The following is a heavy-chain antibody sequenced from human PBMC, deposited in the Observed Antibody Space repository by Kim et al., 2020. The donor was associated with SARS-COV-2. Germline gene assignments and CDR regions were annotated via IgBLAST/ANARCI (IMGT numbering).Heavy chain of an antibody. V-gene: IGHV6-1*01. D-gene: IGHD6-13*01. J-gene: IGHJ5*02. Sequence: SQTLSLTCAISGDSVSSNSATWNWIRQSPSRGLEWLGRTYYRSKWYNDYAVSVGSRITINPDTSRNQFSLQLNSVTPEDTALYYCARDEITAGGGARWFDPWGQGTLVTVSS. CDR2: TYYRSKWYN. CDR1: GDSVSSNSAT. CDR3: ARDEITAGGGARWFDP.